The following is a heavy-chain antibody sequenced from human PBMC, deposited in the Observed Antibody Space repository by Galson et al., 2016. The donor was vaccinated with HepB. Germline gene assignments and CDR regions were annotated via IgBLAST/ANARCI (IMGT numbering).Heavy chain of an antibody. V-gene: IGHV3-30-3*01. D-gene: IGHD5/OR15-5a*01. CDR3: ARDGDIMSTILNYYYGMDV. CDR1: GFTFSGYA. J-gene: IGHJ6*04. CDR2: MSYDGSEK. Sequence: SLRLSCAASGFTFSGYAMYWVRQAPGKGLEWVAVMSYDGSEKYYADSVKGRFTISRDNSKNTLSLQMKSLRTEDTAVYYCARDGDIMSTILNYYYGMDVWGKGTTVTVSS.